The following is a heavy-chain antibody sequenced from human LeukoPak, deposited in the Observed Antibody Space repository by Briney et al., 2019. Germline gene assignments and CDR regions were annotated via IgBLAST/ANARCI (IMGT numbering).Heavy chain of an antibody. V-gene: IGHV4-34*01. CDR3: ARGISVPEATNTCWFDP. CDR1: GDSIRSYY. J-gene: IGHJ5*02. CDR2: INHSGGT. D-gene: IGHD5-24*01. Sequence: PSETLSLTCTVSGDSIRSYYWSWIRQPPGKGLEWIGEINHSGGTNYNPSLKSRVTISVDTSKNQFSLKLSSVTAADTAVYYCARGISVPEATNTCWFDPWGQGTLVTVSS.